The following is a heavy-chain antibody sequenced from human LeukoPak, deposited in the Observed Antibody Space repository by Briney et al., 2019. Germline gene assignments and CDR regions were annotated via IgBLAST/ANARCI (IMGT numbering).Heavy chain of an antibody. CDR2: ISGSGGST. D-gene: IGHD3-10*01. Sequence: GGSLRLSCAASGFTVSTNDMSWVRQAPGKGLEWVSAISGSGGSTYYADSVKGRFTISRDNSKNALYLQMNSLRAEDTAVYYCAKGALSYYFDYWGQGTLVTVSS. V-gene: IGHV3-23*01. CDR1: GFTVSTND. J-gene: IGHJ4*02. CDR3: AKGALSYYFDY.